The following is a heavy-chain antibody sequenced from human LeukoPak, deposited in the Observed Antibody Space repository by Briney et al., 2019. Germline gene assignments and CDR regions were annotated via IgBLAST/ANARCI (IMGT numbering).Heavy chain of an antibody. D-gene: IGHD1-1*01. V-gene: IGHV1-69*01. CDR2: IIPIFGTA. CDR1: GGTFSSYA. CDR3: TSGTTGTPDDAFDI. Sequence: SVKVSCKASGGTFSSYAISWVRQAPGQGLEWMGGIIPIFGTANYAQKFQGRVTITADESTSTAYTELSSLRSEDTAVYYCTSGTTGTPDDAFDIWGQGTMVTVSS. J-gene: IGHJ3*02.